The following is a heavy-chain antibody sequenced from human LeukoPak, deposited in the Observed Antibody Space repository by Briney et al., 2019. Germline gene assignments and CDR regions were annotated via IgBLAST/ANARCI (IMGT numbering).Heavy chain of an antibody. CDR2: IYHSGST. J-gene: IGHJ3*02. V-gene: IGHV4-4*02. CDR3: ATGGLLRPNAFDI. CDR1: VGSIRSSNW. Sequence: SGTLSLTCAVSVGSIRSSNWWSWVRQPPGKGLEGIGEIYHSGSTNYNPSLKSRVTISVDKSKNQFSLKLSSVTAADTAVYYCATGGLLRPNAFDIWGQGTMVTVSS. D-gene: IGHD3-10*01.